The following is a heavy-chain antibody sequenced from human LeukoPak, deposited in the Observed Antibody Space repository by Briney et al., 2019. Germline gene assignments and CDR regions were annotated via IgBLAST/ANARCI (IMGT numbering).Heavy chain of an antibody. CDR1: GFTFSNAW. CDR2: IKSKTDGGTT. J-gene: IGHJ4*02. CDR3: TTLAHYDILTGYYNPFDY. Sequence: PGGSLRLSCAASGFTFSNAWMSWVRQAPGKGLEWVGRIKSKTDGGTTDYAAPVKGRFTISRDDSKNTLYLQMNSLKTEDTAVYYCTTLAHYDILTGYYNPFDYWGQGTLVTVSS. V-gene: IGHV3-15*01. D-gene: IGHD3-9*01.